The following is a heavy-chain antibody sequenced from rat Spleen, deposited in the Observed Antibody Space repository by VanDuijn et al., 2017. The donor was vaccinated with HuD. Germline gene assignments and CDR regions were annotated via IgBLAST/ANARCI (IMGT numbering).Heavy chain of an antibody. CDR3: TRDGRIPTVIREPFDY. D-gene: IGHD4-4*01. CDR1: GFTFSNYY. CDR2: ITNSGGST. V-gene: IGHV5S23*01. Sequence: EVQLVESGGGLVQPGRSLKLSCAASGFTFSNYYMAWVRQAPTKGLEWVASITNSGGSTYYRDSVKGRFTISRDNAKSTLYLQMDSLRSEDTATYYCTRDGRIPTVIREPFDYWGQGVMVTVSS. J-gene: IGHJ2*01.